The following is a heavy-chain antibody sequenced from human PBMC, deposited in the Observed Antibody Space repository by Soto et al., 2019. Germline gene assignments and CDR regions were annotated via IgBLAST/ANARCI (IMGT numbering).Heavy chain of an antibody. D-gene: IGHD2-15*01. CDR3: ARGLRPYYFDY. Sequence: GGSLGLSCAASGLTFSSYGMHWVRQDPGKGLEWVAVIWYDGSNKYYADSVKGRFTISRDNSKNTLYLQMNSLRAEDTAVYYCARGLRPYYFDYWGQGTLVTVSS. J-gene: IGHJ4*02. CDR2: IWYDGSNK. CDR1: GLTFSSYG. V-gene: IGHV3-33*01.